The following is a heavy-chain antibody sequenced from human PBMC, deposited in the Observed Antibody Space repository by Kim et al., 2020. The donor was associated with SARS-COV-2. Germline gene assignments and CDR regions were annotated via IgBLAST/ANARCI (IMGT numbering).Heavy chain of an antibody. J-gene: IGHJ5*02. Sequence: GGSLRLSCAASGFTFSSYWMSWVRQAPGKGLEWVANIKQDGSEKYYVDSVKGRFTISRDNAKNSLYLQMNSLRAEDTAVYYCARGPPYYYGSGSYYNVAWSNENYNWFDPWGQGTLVTVSS. CDR2: IKQDGSEK. V-gene: IGHV3-7*01. CDR3: ARGPPYYYGSGSYYNVAWSNENYNWFDP. CDR1: GFTFSSYW. D-gene: IGHD3-10*01.